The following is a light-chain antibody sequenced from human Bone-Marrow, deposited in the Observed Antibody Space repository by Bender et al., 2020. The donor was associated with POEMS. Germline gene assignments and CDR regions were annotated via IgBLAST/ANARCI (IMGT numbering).Light chain of an antibody. CDR1: SPNTGARHD. V-gene: IGLV1-40*01. CDR2: GNT. CDR3: CSFLGSSIYVI. Sequence: QFVLSQPPSVSGAPGQTITISCSEGSPNTGARHDVHWYQQIPGTAPKLLIFGNTHRAAGVPDRFSGSKSGNTASLTISGLQAEDEADYYCCSFLGSSIYVIFGGGTSLTVL. J-gene: IGLJ2*01.